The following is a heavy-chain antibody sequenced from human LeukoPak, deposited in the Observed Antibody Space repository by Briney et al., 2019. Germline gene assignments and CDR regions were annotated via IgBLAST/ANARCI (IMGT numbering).Heavy chain of an antibody. CDR2: ISGSGGST. CDR3: AKDASSWFEYFPH. V-gene: IGHV3-23*01. CDR1: GFTFSSYA. Sequence: GESLKISCAASGFTFSSYAMTWVRRAPGKGLEWVSGISGSGGSTFYADSVKGRFTISRDNYENTLYLHMNSLRADDTAVYYCAKDASSWFEYFPHWGQGTLVSVSS. D-gene: IGHD2-2*01. J-gene: IGHJ1*01.